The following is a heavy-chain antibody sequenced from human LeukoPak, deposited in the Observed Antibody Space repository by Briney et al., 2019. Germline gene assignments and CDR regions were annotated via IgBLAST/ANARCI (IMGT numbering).Heavy chain of an antibody. CDR3: AKEGYDILTGYSYYGMDV. V-gene: IGHV3-23*01. Sequence: GGSLRLSCAASGFTFSSYAMSWVRQAPGKGLEWVSAISGSGGSTYYADSVKGRFTISRDNSKNTLYLQMNSLRAEDTAVYYCAKEGYDILTGYSYYGMDVWGQATTVTVSS. J-gene: IGHJ6*02. CDR2: ISGSGGST. CDR1: GFTFSSYA. D-gene: IGHD3-9*01.